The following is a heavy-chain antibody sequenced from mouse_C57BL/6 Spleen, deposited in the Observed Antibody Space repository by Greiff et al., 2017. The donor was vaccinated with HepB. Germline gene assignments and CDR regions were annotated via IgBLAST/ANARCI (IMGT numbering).Heavy chain of an antibody. CDR3: ARRKLGPFDY. CDR2: IYPGDGDT. Sequence: VQLQQSGPELVKPGASVKISCKASGYAFSSSWMNWVKQRPGKGLEWIGRIYPGDGDTNYNGKFKGKATLTADKSSSTAYMQLSSLTSEDSAVYFCARRKLGPFDYWGQGTTVTVSS. J-gene: IGHJ2*01. D-gene: IGHD4-1*01. CDR1: GYAFSSSW. V-gene: IGHV1-82*01.